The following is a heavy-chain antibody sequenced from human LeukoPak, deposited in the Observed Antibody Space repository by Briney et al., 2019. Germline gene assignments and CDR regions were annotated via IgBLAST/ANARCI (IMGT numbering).Heavy chain of an antibody. V-gene: IGHV3-11*05. D-gene: IGHD1-26*01. Sequence: GGSLRLSCAASGFTFSDYYMSWIRQAPGKGLEWVSSISKSSSYTNYADSVKGRFTISRDNTKNSLYLQMNSLRAEDTAVYYCARDRESGSYPGYWGQGTLVTVSS. CDR2: ISKSSSYT. J-gene: IGHJ4*02. CDR3: ARDRESGSYPGY. CDR1: GFTFSDYY.